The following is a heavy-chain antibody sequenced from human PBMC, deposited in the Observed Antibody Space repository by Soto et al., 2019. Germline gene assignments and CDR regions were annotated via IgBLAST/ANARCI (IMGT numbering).Heavy chain of an antibody. Sequence: QVRLVQSGAEVKKPGSSGKVSGKASGGTFNSDALTWVRQAPGQGLEWMGGIIPMLETTNYAQGFQGRITITADKSTSTVYMELSSLRSEDTAVYYCAREMVTEPTVGYFDNWGQGPLVTVTS. V-gene: IGHV1-69*06. CDR1: GGTFNSDA. J-gene: IGHJ4*02. D-gene: IGHD2-21*02. CDR2: IIPMLETT. CDR3: AREMVTEPTVGYFDN.